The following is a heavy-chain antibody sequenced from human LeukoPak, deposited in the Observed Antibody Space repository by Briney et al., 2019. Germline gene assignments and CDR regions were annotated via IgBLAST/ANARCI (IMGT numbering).Heavy chain of an antibody. CDR1: GFTFSSYS. D-gene: IGHD4-11*01. CDR2: ISSSSTVI. Sequence: GGSLRLSCAASGFTFSSYSMNWVRQAPGKGLEWFSYISSSSTVIYYADSVKGRFTISRDNSKNTLYLQMNSLRAEDTAVYYCAKDQTSPLIQYPLYYFDYWGQGTLVTVSS. CDR3: AKDQTSPLIQYPLYYFDY. J-gene: IGHJ4*02. V-gene: IGHV3-48*01.